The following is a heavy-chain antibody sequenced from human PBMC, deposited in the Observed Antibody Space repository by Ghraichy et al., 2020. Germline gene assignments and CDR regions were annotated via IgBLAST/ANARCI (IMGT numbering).Heavy chain of an antibody. V-gene: IGHV3-30*18. D-gene: IGHD1-14*01. J-gene: IGHJ4*02. CDR2: ISYDGSNK. CDR1: EFTFSSYG. Sequence: GGYLRLSCAASEFTFSSYGMHWVRQAPGKGLEWVAVISYDGSNKYYADSVKGRFTISRDNSKNTLYLQMNSLRAEDTAVYYCAKERMTDRGPLTNWGRGTLVT. CDR3: AKERMTDRGPLTN.